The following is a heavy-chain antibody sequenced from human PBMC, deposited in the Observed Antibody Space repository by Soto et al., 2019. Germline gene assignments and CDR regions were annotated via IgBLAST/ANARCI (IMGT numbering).Heavy chain of an antibody. Sequence: QVQLVQSGTEVKKPGSSVKVSCKASGGTFRNYPINWVRQAPGQGLEWMGSIIPLTDIPDYAQNFQARLTISADKSTSTAYMELSSLTPDDTAMYFCARGPLVVLNYFESWGQGTLVTVSS. CDR3: ARGPLVVLNYFES. CDR2: IIPLTDIP. J-gene: IGHJ4*02. CDR1: GGTFRNYP. V-gene: IGHV1-69*02.